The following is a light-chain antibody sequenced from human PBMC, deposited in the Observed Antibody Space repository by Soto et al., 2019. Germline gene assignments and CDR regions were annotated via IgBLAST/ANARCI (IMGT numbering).Light chain of an antibody. CDR3: AAYTGNWNGPV. CDR1: SSTFANNY. Sequence: QSAVTQPPSVSGTPGQRVSISCSGDSSTFANNYVHWYQQVPGAAPKLLMYRTDQRPSGVPERFSGSKSGTSASLTISGLRPEDEAQYYCAAYTGNWNGPVFGGGTKLTVL. J-gene: IGLJ2*01. CDR2: RTD. V-gene: IGLV1-47*01.